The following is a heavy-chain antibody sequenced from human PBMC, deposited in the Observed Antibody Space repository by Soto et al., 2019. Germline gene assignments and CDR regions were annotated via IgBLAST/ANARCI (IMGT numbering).Heavy chain of an antibody. J-gene: IGHJ6*02. V-gene: IGHV1-69*13. CDR3: ARVLGYNLFGTVSVNYYGMDV. CDR2: IIPIFGTA. Sequence: GASVKVSCKASGGTFISYALSWVRQAPGQGREWMGGIIPIFGTANYAQKFQGRVTITADESTSTAYMEMRSLRSEDTAVYYCARVLGYNLFGTVSVNYYGMDVWGQGTTVTVSS. CDR1: GGTFISYA. D-gene: IGHD3-3*01.